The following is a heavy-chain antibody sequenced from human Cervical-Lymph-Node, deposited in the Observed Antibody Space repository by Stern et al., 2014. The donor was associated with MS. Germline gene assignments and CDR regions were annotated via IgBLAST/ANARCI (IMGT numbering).Heavy chain of an antibody. Sequence: VQLVESGAEVKKPGASVSVSCKASGYTFTAYYLHWVRQAPGHGLEWMGWINPNNGDTKYAQNFQGLVTMTRDTSISTAYMDLSSLTSDDTAIYYCARDLGTVTTPGDYWGQGTLVTVSS. V-gene: IGHV1-2*04. CDR2: INPNNGDT. CDR1: GYTFTAYY. J-gene: IGHJ4*02. D-gene: IGHD4-17*01. CDR3: ARDLGTVTTPGDY.